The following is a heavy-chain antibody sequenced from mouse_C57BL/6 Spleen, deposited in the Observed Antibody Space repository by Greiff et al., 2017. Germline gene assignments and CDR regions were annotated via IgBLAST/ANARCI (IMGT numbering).Heavy chain of an antibody. Sequence: QVHVKQPGAELVMPGASVKLSCKASGYTFTSYWMHWVKQRPGQGLEWIGEIDPSDSYTNYNQKFKGKSTLTVDKSSSTAYMQLSSLTSEDSAVYYCAAWDYYGSSYQNFDYWGQGTTLTVSS. CDR1: GYTFTSYW. D-gene: IGHD1-1*01. J-gene: IGHJ2*01. CDR3: AAWDYYGSSYQNFDY. CDR2: IDPSDSYT. V-gene: IGHV1-69*01.